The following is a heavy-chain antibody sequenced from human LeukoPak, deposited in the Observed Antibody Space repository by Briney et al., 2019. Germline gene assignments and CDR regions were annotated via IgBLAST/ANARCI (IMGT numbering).Heavy chain of an antibody. D-gene: IGHD3-10*01. V-gene: IGHV3-23*01. CDR2: ISGSGGST. CDR1: GFTVSSNY. J-gene: IGHJ4*02. CDR3: AKGVYGSGSYFLPDY. Sequence: PGGSLRLSCAASGFTVSSNYMSWVRQAPGKGLEWVSAISGSGGSTYYADSVKGRFTISRDNSKNTLYLQMNSLRAEDTAVYYCAKGVYGSGSYFLPDYWGQGTLVTVSS.